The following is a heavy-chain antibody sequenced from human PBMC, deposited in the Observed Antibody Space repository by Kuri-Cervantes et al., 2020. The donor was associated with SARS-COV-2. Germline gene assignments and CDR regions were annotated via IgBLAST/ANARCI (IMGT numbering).Heavy chain of an antibody. Sequence: SETLSLTCAVSGGSISSGVYSGSWVRQPPGKGLEWIGYIYHSGSAYYNPSLKSRVTISVDRSKNQFSLRLTSVTAADTAVYYCARGPHCSSTSCNRDYWGQGTLVTVSS. CDR3: ARGPHCSSTSCNRDY. D-gene: IGHD2-2*01. CDR1: GGSISSGVYS. CDR2: IYHSGSA. J-gene: IGHJ4*02. V-gene: IGHV4-30-2*01.